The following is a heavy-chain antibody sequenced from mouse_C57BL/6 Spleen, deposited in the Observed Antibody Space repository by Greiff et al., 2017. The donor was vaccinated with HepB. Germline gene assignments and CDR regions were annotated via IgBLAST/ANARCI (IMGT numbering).Heavy chain of an antibody. Sequence: EVNVVESGGGLVKPGGSLKLSCAASGFTFSDYGMHWVRQAPEKGLGWVAYISSGSSTIYYADTVKGRFTISRDNAKNTLFLQMTSLRSEDTAMYYCARITTVPYYFDYWGQGTTLTVSS. CDR2: ISSGSSTI. CDR1: GFTFSDYG. J-gene: IGHJ2*01. D-gene: IGHD1-1*01. CDR3: ARITTVPYYFDY. V-gene: IGHV5-17*01.